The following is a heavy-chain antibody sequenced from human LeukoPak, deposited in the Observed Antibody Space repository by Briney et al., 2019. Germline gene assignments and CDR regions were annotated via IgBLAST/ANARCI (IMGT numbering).Heavy chain of an antibody. J-gene: IGHJ4*02. CDR3: ARQRLRLRLDAFDY. V-gene: IGHV4-34*01. D-gene: IGHD5-12*01. CDR2: INHSGST. CDR1: GGSFSSYY. Sequence: SETLSLTCNVSGGSFSSYYWTWIRQPPGKGLEWIGEINHSGSTNYNPSLKSRVTISVDTSKNQFSLKLSSVTAADTAVYYCARQRLRLRLDAFDYWGQGTLVTVSS.